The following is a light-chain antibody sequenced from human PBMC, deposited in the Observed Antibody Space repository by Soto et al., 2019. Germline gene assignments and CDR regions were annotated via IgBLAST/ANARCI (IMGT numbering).Light chain of an antibody. CDR2: EVS. Sequence: QYALTQPPSASGSPGQSVTISCTGTSSDVGGYNYVSWYQQHPGKAPKLMIYEVSKRHSGVPDRFSGSKSGNTASLTVSGLQAEDEADYYCSSYAGSNNVVFGGGTKLTVL. CDR1: SSDVGGYNY. CDR3: SSYAGSNNVV. J-gene: IGLJ2*01. V-gene: IGLV2-8*01.